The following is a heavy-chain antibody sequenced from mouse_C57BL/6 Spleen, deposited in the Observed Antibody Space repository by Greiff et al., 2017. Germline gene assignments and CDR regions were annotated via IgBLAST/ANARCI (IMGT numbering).Heavy chain of an antibody. Sequence: EVQLVESGGGLVKPGGSLKLSCAASGFTFSDYGMHWVRQAPEKGLEGVAYISSGSSTIYYADTVKGRFTISRDNAKNTLFLQITSLRSEDTAMYYCARGLMDYWGQGTSVTVSS. V-gene: IGHV5-17*01. J-gene: IGHJ4*01. CDR2: ISSGSSTI. CDR1: GFTFSDYG. CDR3: ARGLMDY.